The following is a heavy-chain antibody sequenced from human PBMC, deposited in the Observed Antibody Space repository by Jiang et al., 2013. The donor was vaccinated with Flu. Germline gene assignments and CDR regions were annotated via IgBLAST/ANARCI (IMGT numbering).Heavy chain of an antibody. D-gene: IGHD2-15*01. Sequence: SVKVSCKASGYTFTSYDINWVRQATGQGLEWMGWMNPNSGNTGYAQKFQGRVTMTRNTSISTAYMELSSLRSEDTAVYYCARGHLFCSGGSCYSVGVYYYYYGMDVWGQGTTVTVSS. CDR3: ARGHLFCSGGSCYSVGVYYYYYGMDV. J-gene: IGHJ6*02. CDR2: MNPNSGNT. V-gene: IGHV1-8*01. CDR1: GYTFTSYD.